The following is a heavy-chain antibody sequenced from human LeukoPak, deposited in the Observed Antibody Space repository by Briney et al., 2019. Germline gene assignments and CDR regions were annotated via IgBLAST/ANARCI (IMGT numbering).Heavy chain of an antibody. CDR2: IIPIFGTA. CDR1: GGSFSSYA. J-gene: IGHJ5*02. V-gene: IGHV1-69*05. Sequence: EASVKVSCKASGGSFSSYAISWVRQAPGQGLEWMGGIIPIFGTANYAQKFQGRVTITTDESTSTAYMELSSLRSEDTAVYYCAREHHYNWFDPWGQGTLVTVSS. CDR3: AREHHYNWFDP.